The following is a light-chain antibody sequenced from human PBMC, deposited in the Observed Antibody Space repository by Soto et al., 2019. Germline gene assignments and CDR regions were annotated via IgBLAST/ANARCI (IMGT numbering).Light chain of an antibody. Sequence: QSVLTQPTSVSGSPGQSITISCTGTSSDVGGYNYVSWYQHHPGKAPKLMIYDVSNRPSGVSNRFSGSKSGNTASLTISGLQAEDEADYYCSSYTSSSTRVFGTGTKVTV. CDR2: DVS. CDR3: SSYTSSSTRV. J-gene: IGLJ1*01. V-gene: IGLV2-14*03. CDR1: SSDVGGYNY.